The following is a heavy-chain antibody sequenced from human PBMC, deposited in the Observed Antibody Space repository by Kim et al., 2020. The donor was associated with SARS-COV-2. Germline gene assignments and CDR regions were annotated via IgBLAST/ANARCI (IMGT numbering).Heavy chain of an antibody. V-gene: IGHV3-33*01. D-gene: IGHD6-19*01. CDR2: IWYDGSNK. CDR3: AREGMAGTLLGIDY. CDR1: GFTFSSYG. Sequence: GGSLRLSCAASGFTFSSYGMHWVRQAPGKGLEWVAVIWYDGSNKYYADSVKGRFTISRDNSKNTLYLQMNSLRAEDTAVYYCAREGMAGTLLGIDYWGQGTLVTVSS. J-gene: IGHJ4*02.